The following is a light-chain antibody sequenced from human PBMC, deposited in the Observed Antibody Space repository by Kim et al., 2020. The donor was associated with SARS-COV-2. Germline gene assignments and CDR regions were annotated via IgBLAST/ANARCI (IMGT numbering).Light chain of an antibody. CDR2: DAS. CDR1: QKINSH. CDR3: QQGSRSFS. J-gene: IGKJ3*01. Sequence: FAPGKSPTPSCRAGQKINSHLAWYQQKPGQAPRLLIYDASNRATGIPARFSGRGSGTDFTLTISGLEPEDFAVYYCQQGSRSFSFGPGTKVDIK. V-gene: IGKV3-11*01.